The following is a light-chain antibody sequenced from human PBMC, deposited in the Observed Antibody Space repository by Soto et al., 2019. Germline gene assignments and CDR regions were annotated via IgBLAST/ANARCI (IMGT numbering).Light chain of an antibody. V-gene: IGKV3D-20*02. CDR1: QSVISNF. Sequence: IVLTQSPGTLSLSPGERAALSCRASQSVISNFLAWYQQKPGQAPRVLIYGASSRAAGIPDRFSGSGSGTDFTLTISSLEPEDFAVYYCQQRSNWPPLTFGGGTKVDIK. CDR2: GAS. CDR3: QQRSNWPPLT. J-gene: IGKJ4*01.